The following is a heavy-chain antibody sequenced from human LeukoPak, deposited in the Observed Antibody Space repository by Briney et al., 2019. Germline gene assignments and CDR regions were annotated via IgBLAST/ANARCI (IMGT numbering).Heavy chain of an antibody. CDR1: GFTFSDYW. V-gene: IGHV3-74*01. D-gene: IGHD6-13*01. Sequence: GGSLRPSCAASGFTFSDYWMHWVRQAPGKGLVWVSRVNRDGSSTSYADSVKGRFTISRDNAKNTLSLQMNSLRAEDTAVYYCARDRSISAAGDTYWGQGTLVTVSS. J-gene: IGHJ4*02. CDR3: ARDRSISAAGDTY. CDR2: VNRDGSST.